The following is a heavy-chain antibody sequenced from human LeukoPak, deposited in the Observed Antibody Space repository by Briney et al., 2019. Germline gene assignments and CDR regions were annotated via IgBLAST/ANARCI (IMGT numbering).Heavy chain of an antibody. CDR1: GFTFSSYW. V-gene: IGHV3-74*03. Sequence: GGSLRLSCAASGFTFSSYWMHWVRQAPGKGLVWVSRISRDGSSTTYADSVKGRFTISRDNVKNTLYLQMNSLRVEDSAVYYCAKYCVSASCYASYDYWGQGTLVTVSS. D-gene: IGHD2-2*01. J-gene: IGHJ4*02. CDR3: AKYCVSASCYASYDY. CDR2: ISRDGSST.